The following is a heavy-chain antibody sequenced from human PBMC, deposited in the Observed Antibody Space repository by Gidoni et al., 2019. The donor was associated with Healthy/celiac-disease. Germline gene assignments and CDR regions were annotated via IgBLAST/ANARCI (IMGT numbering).Heavy chain of an antibody. D-gene: IGHD2-21*02. Sequence: QVQLQESGPGLVKPSETLSLTCAVSGYSISSGYYWGWIRQPPGKGLEWIGSIYHSGSTYYNPSLKSRVTISVDTSKNQFSLKLSSVTAADTAVYYCANFPGAVVTAIPLERGYWGQGTLVTVSS. V-gene: IGHV4-38-2*01. CDR2: IYHSGST. CDR1: GYSISSGYY. CDR3: ANFPGAVVTAIPLERGY. J-gene: IGHJ4*02.